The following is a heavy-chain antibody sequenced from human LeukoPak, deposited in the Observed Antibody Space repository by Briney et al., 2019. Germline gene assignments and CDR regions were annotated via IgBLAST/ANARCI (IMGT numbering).Heavy chain of an antibody. CDR2: ISSSSSYI. D-gene: IGHD1-26*01. Sequence: GGSVSLSCAVSGYTLSIYSMNWVRRARGRGGEWVSSISSSSSYIYYADSVKGRFTISRDNAKNSLYLQMNSLRAEDTAVYYCARDRAGATTDYWGQGTLVTVSS. J-gene: IGHJ4*02. CDR1: GYTLSIYS. V-gene: IGHV3-21*01. CDR3: ARDRAGATTDY.